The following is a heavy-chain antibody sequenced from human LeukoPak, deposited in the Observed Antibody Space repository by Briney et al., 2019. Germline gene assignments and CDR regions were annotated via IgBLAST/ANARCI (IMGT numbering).Heavy chain of an antibody. J-gene: IGHJ5*02. CDR1: GGSISSYY. D-gene: IGHD4-11*01. Sequence: PSETLSLTCTVSGGSISSYYWSWIRQPPGKGLEWIGYIYYSGSTNYNPSLKSRVTISVDTSKNQFSLKLSSVTAADTAVYYCAREGYDDYSNYWFDPWGQGTLVTVSS. V-gene: IGHV4-59*01. CDR3: AREGYDDYSNYWFDP. CDR2: IYYSGST.